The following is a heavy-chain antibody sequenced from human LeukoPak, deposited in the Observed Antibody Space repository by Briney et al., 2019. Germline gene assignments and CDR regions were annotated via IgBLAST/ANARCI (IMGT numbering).Heavy chain of an antibody. Sequence: GGSLRLSCAASGFTFSIYAMSWVRQAPGKGLQWVSSITSSGDGTYYADSVKGRFTISRDNSENMLYLQMNSLRVEDTAVYYCTTDFVGIAVAGRIPFDYWGQGTLVTVSS. CDR3: TTDFVGIAVAGRIPFDY. J-gene: IGHJ4*02. CDR2: ITSSGDGT. CDR1: GFTFSIYA. D-gene: IGHD6-19*01. V-gene: IGHV3-23*01.